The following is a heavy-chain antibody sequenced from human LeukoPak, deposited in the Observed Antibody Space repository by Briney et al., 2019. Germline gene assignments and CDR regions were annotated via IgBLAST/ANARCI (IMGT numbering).Heavy chain of an antibody. CDR2: IYYSGST. J-gene: IGHJ5*02. D-gene: IGHD3-3*01. CDR3: ARGPTIFGVVIRYWFDP. CDR1: GGSFSSGSYY. Sequence: SETLSLTCTVSGGSFSSGSYYWSWIRQPPGKGLEWIGYIYYSGSTNYNPSLKSRVTISVDTSKNQFSLKLSSVTAADTAVYYCARGPTIFGVVIRYWFDPWGQGTLVTVSS. V-gene: IGHV4-61*01.